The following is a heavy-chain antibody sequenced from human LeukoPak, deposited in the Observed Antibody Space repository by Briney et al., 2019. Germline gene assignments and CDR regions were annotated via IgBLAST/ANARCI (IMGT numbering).Heavy chain of an antibody. D-gene: IGHD3-9*01. J-gene: IGHJ4*02. CDR1: GGSISSSSYY. Sequence: SETLSLTCTVSGGSISSSSYYWGWIRQPPGKGLEWIGSIYYSGSTYYNPSLKSRVTISVDTSKNQFSLKLSSVTAADTAVYYCARHPVLRYFDWLPTNSGGFDYWGQGTLVTVSS. CDR3: ARHPVLRYFDWLPTNSGGFDY. CDR2: IYYSGST. V-gene: IGHV4-39*01.